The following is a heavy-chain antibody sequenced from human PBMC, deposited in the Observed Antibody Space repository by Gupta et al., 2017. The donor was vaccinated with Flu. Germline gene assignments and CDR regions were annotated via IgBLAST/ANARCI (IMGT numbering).Heavy chain of an antibody. CDR2: IYYSGST. J-gene: IGHJ3*02. CDR1: GGSISSSSYS. Sequence: QLQLQESGPGLVKPSETLSLPCTVSGGSISSSSYSWGWIRQPPGKGLEWIGSIYYSGSTYYNPSLKSRVTISVDTSKNQFSLKLSSVTAADTAVYYCARMYYYDSSGYSANDAFDIWGQGTMVTVSS. D-gene: IGHD3-22*01. V-gene: IGHV4-39*01. CDR3: ARMYYYDSSGYSANDAFDI.